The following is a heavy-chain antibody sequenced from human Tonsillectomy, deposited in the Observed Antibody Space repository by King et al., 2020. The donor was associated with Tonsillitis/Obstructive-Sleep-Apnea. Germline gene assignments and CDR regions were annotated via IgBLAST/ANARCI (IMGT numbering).Heavy chain of an antibody. Sequence: VQLVESGGGLVKPGGSLRLSCAASGFSFSKAWMTWVRQAPGKGLEWVGRIKSKTDGGTIDYAAPVKGRFTISRDESKNTLYLQMNSLKTEDTAVYYCTTDGQQWLGDGAFDIWGQGTMVTVSS. D-gene: IGHD6-19*01. J-gene: IGHJ3*02. CDR1: GFSFSKAW. CDR2: IKSKTDGGTI. V-gene: IGHV3-15*01. CDR3: TTDGQQWLGDGAFDI.